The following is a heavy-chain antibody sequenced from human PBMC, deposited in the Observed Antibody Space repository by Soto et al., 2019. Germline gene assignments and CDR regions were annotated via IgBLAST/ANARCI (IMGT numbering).Heavy chain of an antibody. CDR3: AKSVVDGDYASYYTYGRDV. J-gene: IGHJ6*02. D-gene: IGHD4-17*01. CDR2: ITGSGGST. Sequence: VGSLRISCSASGFSFSSYAMSCVRQAKGKGLQWVSAITGSGGSTYYADSVKGRFTSSRDNSKNTLYLQMNSLRAEDRAVYYCAKSVVDGDYASYYTYGRDVWGQGPTVAVSS. V-gene: IGHV3-23*01. CDR1: GFSFSSYA.